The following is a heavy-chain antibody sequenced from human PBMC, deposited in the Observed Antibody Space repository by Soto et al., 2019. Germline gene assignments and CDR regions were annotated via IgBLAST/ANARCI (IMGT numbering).Heavy chain of an antibody. D-gene: IGHD3-3*01. CDR3: ARQSSRYYAEGSLDI. J-gene: IGHJ3*02. CDR1: GGSISSSSYY. V-gene: IGHV4-39*01. Sequence: QLQLQESGPGLVKPSETLSLTCTVSGGSISSSSYYWGWIRQPPGKGLEWIGSISYSGSTYYNPSRKSRVTIXXDXSXXQFPLKLSSVTAADTAVHYCARQSSRYYAEGSLDIWGQGTMVTVSS. CDR2: ISYSGST.